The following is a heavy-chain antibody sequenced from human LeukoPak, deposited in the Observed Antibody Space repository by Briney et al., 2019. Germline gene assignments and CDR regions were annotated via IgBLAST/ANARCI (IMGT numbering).Heavy chain of an antibody. D-gene: IGHD3-10*01. CDR2: IKQVGSDK. CDR3: ARDFYATGSLDY. Sequence: GGSLRLSCAASGFTFSSYWMNWVRQAPGKGLEWVANIKQVGSDKYYVDSVMGRFTNSRNNTNNSLYLQMNNLRAEDKAVYYCARDFYATGSLDYWGQGTLVTVSS. V-gene: IGHV3-7*01. CDR1: GFTFSSYW. J-gene: IGHJ4*02.